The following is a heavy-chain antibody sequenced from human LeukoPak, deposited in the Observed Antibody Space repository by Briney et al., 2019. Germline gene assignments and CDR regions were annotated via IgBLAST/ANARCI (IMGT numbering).Heavy chain of an antibody. CDR1: GYTFSGYY. CDR3: ARGYDWESDY. V-gene: IGHV1-2*06. J-gene: IGHJ4*02. Sequence: GASVKVSRKASGYTFSGYYMHWVRQAPGQGLEWMGRINPKNGYTNYAQNFQGRVTMTRDTSISTAYMELSRLRSDDTAVYYCARGYDWESDYWGQGTLVTVSS. D-gene: IGHD1-20*01. CDR2: INPKNGYT.